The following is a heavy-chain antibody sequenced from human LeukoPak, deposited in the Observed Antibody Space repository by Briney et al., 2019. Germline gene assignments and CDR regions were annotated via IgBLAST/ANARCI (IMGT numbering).Heavy chain of an antibody. CDR1: GGSFSGYY. CDR3: AREAYVAGIDY. CDR2: INHSGST. D-gene: IGHD6-19*01. J-gene: IGHJ4*02. Sequence: PSETLSLTCAVYGGSFSGYYWSWIRQPPGKGLEWIGEINHSGSTNYNPSLKSRVTISVDTYKNQFSLKLSSVTAADTAVYYCAREAYVAGIDYWGQGALVTVSS. V-gene: IGHV4-34*01.